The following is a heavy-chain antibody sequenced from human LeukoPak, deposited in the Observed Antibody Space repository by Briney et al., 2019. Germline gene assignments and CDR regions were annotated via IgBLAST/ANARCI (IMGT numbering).Heavy chain of an antibody. D-gene: IGHD5-18*01. V-gene: IGHV1-69*05. CDR3: ARDEPRGYSYGHLGFDY. J-gene: IGHJ4*02. CDR1: GGTFSSYA. CDR2: IIPIFGTA. Sequence: SVKVSCKASGGTFSSYAINWVRQAPGQGLEWMGGIIPIFGTANYAQKFQGRVTITTDESTSTAYMELSSLRSDDTAVYYCARDEPRGYSYGHLGFDYWGQGTLVTVSS.